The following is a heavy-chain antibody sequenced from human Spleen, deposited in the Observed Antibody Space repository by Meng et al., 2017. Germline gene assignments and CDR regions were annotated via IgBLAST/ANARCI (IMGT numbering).Heavy chain of an antibody. Sequence: EVQLVESGGGLVKPGGSLRLSCAASGFTFSSYTMNWVRQAPGKGLEWVSSISSSTSYIYYADSGKGRFTISRDNTKNSLYLQMNSLRAEDTAVYYCAAAWELLPPGYWGQGTLVTVSS. CDR3: AAAWELLPPGY. CDR2: ISSSTSYI. D-gene: IGHD1-26*01. CDR1: GFTFSSYT. V-gene: IGHV3-21*01. J-gene: IGHJ4*02.